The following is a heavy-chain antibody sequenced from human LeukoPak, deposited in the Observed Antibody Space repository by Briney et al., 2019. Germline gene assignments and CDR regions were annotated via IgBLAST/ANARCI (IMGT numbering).Heavy chain of an antibody. D-gene: IGHD2-2*01. CDR2: INHSGST. V-gene: IGHV4-39*07. CDR1: GGSISSSSYY. Sequence: SETLSLTCTVSGGSISSSSYYWGWIRQPPGKGLEWIGEINHSGSTNYNPSLKSRVTISVDTSKNQFSLKLSSVTAADTAVYYCASIVVVPAAPRGWFDPWGQGTLVTVSS. CDR3: ASIVVVPAAPRGWFDP. J-gene: IGHJ5*02.